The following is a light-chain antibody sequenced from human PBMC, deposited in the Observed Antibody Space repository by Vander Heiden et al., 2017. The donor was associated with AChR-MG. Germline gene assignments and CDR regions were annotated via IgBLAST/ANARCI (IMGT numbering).Light chain of an antibody. CDR1: SSDVGSYNL. J-gene: IGLJ2*01. Sequence: QSALTQPASVSGSPGQSITISCTGTSSDVGSYNLVSWYQQHPGKAPKLMIYEGSKRPSGVSNRFSCSKSGNTASPTISGLQAEDEADYYCCSYAGSSTPHGVFGGGTKLTVL. V-gene: IGLV2-23*01. CDR2: EGS. CDR3: CSYAGSSTPHGV.